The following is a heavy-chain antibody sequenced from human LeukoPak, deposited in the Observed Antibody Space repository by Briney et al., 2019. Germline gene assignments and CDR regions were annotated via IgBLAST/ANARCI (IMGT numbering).Heavy chain of an antibody. V-gene: IGHV4-38-2*01. Sequence: PSETLSLTCAVSGYFISSGYYWGWIRQPPGKGLEWIGSIYYSGSTYYNPSLKSRVTISVDTSKNQFSLKLSSVTAADTAVYYCARHGSSYDFYWFDPWGQGTLVTVSS. CDR1: GYFISSGYY. J-gene: IGHJ5*02. CDR3: ARHGSSYDFYWFDP. D-gene: IGHD3-3*01. CDR2: IYYSGST.